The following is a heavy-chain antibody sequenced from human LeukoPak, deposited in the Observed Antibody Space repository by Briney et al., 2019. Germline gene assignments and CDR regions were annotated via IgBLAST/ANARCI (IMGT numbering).Heavy chain of an antibody. D-gene: IGHD3-10*01. Sequence: SETLSLTCAVYGGSFSGYYWSWIRQRPGKGLEWIGEINHSGSTNYNPSLKSRVTISVDTSKNQFSLKLSSVTAADTAVYYCARDTTLYYGSGSFSNWFDPWGQGTLVTVSS. CDR2: INHSGST. V-gene: IGHV4-34*01. CDR3: ARDTTLYYGSGSFSNWFDP. J-gene: IGHJ5*02. CDR1: GGSFSGYY.